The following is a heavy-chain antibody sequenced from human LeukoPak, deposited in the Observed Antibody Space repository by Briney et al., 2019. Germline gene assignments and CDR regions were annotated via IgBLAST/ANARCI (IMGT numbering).Heavy chain of an antibody. J-gene: IGHJ6*03. D-gene: IGHD5-24*01. CDR3: ATTPITPPYYYYYMDV. CDR2: SDPEDGET. CDR1: GYTITELS. V-gene: IGHV1-24*01. Sequence: GASVKVSCKFSGYTITELSMHWVRQAPGKGLEWMGGSDPEDGETIYAQKFQGRVTMTEDTSTDTAYMELSSLRSEDTAVYYCATTPITPPYYYYYMDVWGKGTTVTVSS.